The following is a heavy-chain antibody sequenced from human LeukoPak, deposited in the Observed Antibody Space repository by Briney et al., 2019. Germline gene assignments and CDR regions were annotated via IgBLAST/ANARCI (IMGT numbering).Heavy chain of an antibody. CDR1: GGSISSYY. CDR3: ARDRSIAAARSGFDY. V-gene: IGHV4-59*12. D-gene: IGHD6-13*01. J-gene: IGHJ4*02. CDR2: IYYSGST. Sequence: SETLSLTCTVSGGSISSYYWSWIRQPPGKGLEWIGYIYYSGSTNYNPSLKSRVTISVDTSKNQFSLKLSSVTAADTAVYYCARDRSIAAARSGFDYWGQGTLVTVSS.